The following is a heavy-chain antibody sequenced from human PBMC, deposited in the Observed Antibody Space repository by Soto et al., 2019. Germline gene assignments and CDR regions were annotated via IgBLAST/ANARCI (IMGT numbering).Heavy chain of an antibody. CDR2: IYYSGNT. CDR1: GGSINPYF. Sequence: QVQLQESGPRLVKPSETLSLTCTVSGGSINPYFWSWIRQPPGKGLEWIGYIYYSGNTYYNPSLKSRVAISLDTSKNQFSLKLSSVIAADTAVYYCARRMRGASDIFDFWGQGTLVTVSS. J-gene: IGHJ4*02. V-gene: IGHV4-59*01. D-gene: IGHD2-8*01. CDR3: ARRMRGASDIFDF.